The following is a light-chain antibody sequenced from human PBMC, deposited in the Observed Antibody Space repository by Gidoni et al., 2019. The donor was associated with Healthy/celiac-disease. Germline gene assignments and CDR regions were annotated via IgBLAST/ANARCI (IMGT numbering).Light chain of an antibody. CDR3: QQYDNLPRT. CDR2: GAS. V-gene: IGKV1-33*01. CDR1: QDISNY. J-gene: IGKJ2*01. Sequence: DIQMTQSPSSLSASVGDRVTITCQASQDISNYLNWYQQKPGKAPKLLIHGASNLETGGPSRFSGSGSGTDFTFTISSLQPEDIATYYCQQYDNLPRTFGQGTKLEIK.